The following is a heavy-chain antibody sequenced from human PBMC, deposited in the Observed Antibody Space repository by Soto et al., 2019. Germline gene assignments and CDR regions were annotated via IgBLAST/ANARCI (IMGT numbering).Heavy chain of an antibody. V-gene: IGHV3-23*01. J-gene: IGHJ2*01. CDR3: VKTIMRGSRYWYFEL. CDR1: GFTFGSYA. CDR2: IGVSSGSP. Sequence: EVQLLDSGGDLVQPGGSLRLSCAASGFTFGSYAMTWVRQASGKGLEWVSSIGVSSGSPQYADSVKGRFTISRDNSQSMLFLQMNSLRVEDTAVYYGVKTIMRGSRYWYFELWGRGTLVTVSS. D-gene: IGHD1-26*01.